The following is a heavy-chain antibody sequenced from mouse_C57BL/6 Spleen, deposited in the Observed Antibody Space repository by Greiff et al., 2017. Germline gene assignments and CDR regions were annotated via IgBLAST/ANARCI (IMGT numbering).Heavy chain of an antibody. V-gene: IGHV1-80*01. CDR2: IYPGDGDT. J-gene: IGHJ1*03. CDR3: ARISTGVAREWYFDG. D-gene: IGHD1-1*01. CDR1: GYAFSSYW. Sequence: QVQLQQSGAELVKPGASVKISCKASGYAFSSYWMNWVKQRPGKGLEWIGQIYPGDGDTNYNGKFKGKATLTADKSSSTAYMQLCSLTSEDSSVYFCARISTGVAREWYFDGWGKGATVTVPS.